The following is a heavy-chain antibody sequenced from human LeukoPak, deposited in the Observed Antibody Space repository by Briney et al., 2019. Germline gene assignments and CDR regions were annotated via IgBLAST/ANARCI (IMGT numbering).Heavy chain of an antibody. CDR1: GGSISSYY. D-gene: IGHD3-16*01. J-gene: IGHJ5*02. CDR2: IYYSGST. Sequence: SETLSPTCTVSGGSISSYYWSWIRQPPGKGLEWIGYIYYSGSTNYNPSLKSRVTISVDTSKNQFSLKLSSVTAADTAVYYCARDLGPYNWFDPWGQGTLVTVSS. V-gene: IGHV4-59*01. CDR3: ARDLGPYNWFDP.